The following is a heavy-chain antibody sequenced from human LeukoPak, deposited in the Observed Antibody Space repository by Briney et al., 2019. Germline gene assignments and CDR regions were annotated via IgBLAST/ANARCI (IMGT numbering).Heavy chain of an antibody. V-gene: IGHV1-18*01. J-gene: IGHJ6*03. CDR1: GYSFTNYA. Sequence: GASVKVSCKASGYSFTNYALNWVRQAPGQGLEWMGWISAYNGNTDYAQNLQGRVTLTTDTSTSTAYMELRSLRSDDTAVYYCARDTYTTVTAMDVWGKGTTVTVSS. CDR3: ARDTYTTVTAMDV. CDR2: ISAYNGNT. D-gene: IGHD4-17*01.